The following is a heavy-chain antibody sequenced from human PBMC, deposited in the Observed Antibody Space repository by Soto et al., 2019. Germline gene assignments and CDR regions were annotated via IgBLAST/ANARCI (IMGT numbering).Heavy chain of an antibody. CDR1: GYTFTSYD. V-gene: IGHV1-8*01. D-gene: IGHD5-18*01. CDR2: MNPNSGNT. CDR3: ARAGYSYEHYYYGMDV. J-gene: IGHJ6*02. Sequence: GASVKVSCKASGYTFTSYDINWVRQATGQGLEWMGWMNPNSGNTGYAQKFQGRVTMTRNTSISTAYMELSSLRSEDTAVYYCARAGYSYEHYYYGMDVWGQGTTVTVSS.